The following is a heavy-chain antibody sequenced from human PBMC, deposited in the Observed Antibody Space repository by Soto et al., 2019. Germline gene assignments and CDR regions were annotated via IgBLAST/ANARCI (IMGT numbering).Heavy chain of an antibody. CDR1: GGTFSSYA. J-gene: IGHJ6*02. Sequence: AASVKVSCKASGGTFSSYAISWVRQAPGQGLEWMGGIIPIFGTANYAQKFQGRVTITADESTSTAYMELSSLRSEDTAVYYCARDIHYSNYEEDYYYYYGMDVWGQGATVTVSS. CDR2: IIPIFGTA. V-gene: IGHV1-69*13. D-gene: IGHD4-4*01. CDR3: ARDIHYSNYEEDYYYYYGMDV.